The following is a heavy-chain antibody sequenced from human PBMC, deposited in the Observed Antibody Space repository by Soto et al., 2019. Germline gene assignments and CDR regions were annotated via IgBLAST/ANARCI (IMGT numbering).Heavy chain of an antibody. CDR1: GNSIRSYY. CDR2: IYYSGSI. CDR3: ARDRRYSYGPPSAFQI. Sequence: SETLSLSYTVSGNSIRSYYWNCIRQPPGKGLEWIGYIYYSGSINYNPSLKSRVTISVDTSKNQFSLKLRSATAADTAVYYCARDRRYSYGPPSAFQIWGQGTRVT. J-gene: IGHJ3*02. V-gene: IGHV4-59*01. D-gene: IGHD5-18*01.